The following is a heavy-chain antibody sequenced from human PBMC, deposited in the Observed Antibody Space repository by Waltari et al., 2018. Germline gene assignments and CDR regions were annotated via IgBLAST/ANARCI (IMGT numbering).Heavy chain of an antibody. D-gene: IGHD4-4*01. CDR2: IKGNESQK. V-gene: IGHV3-7*01. Sequence: EVHLVESGRGFVQHGGSLRPSCTPSGSSFVTYCMTWVRQAPGKGLEWLANIKGNESQKSYVDSVKGRFTITRDTANNSLYLQMNSLRAEDTAVYYCARDPHYSNFDYWGQGTLVTVSS. CDR3: ARDPHYSNFDY. J-gene: IGHJ4*02. CDR1: GSSFVTYC.